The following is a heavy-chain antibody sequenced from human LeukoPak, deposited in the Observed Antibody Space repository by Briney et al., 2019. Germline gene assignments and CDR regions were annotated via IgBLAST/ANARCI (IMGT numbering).Heavy chain of an antibody. V-gene: IGHV4-34*01. Sequence: PSETLSLTCAVYGGSFSGYYWSWIRQPPGKGLEWIGETNHSGSTNYNPSLKSRVTISVNTSKNQFSLKLSSVTAADTAVYYCARGRRYYYGSGSYYNRKVVGYYYGMDVWGQGTTVTVSS. D-gene: IGHD3-10*01. CDR3: ARGRRYYYGSGSYYNRKVVGYYYGMDV. CDR1: GGSFSGYY. J-gene: IGHJ6*02. CDR2: TNHSGST.